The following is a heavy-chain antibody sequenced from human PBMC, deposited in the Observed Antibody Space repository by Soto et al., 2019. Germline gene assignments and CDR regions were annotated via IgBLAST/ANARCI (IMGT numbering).Heavy chain of an antibody. V-gene: IGHV1-69*13. J-gene: IGHJ3*02. D-gene: IGHD4-4*01. CDR1: GGTFSSYA. CDR3: ATGTLTYSTYEVDAFDI. Sequence: SVKVSCKASGGTFSSYAISWVRQAPGQGLEWMGGIIPIFGTANYAQKFQGRVTITADESTSTAYMELSSLRSEDTAVYYCATGTLTYSTYEVDAFDIWGQGTMVTVSS. CDR2: IIPIFGTA.